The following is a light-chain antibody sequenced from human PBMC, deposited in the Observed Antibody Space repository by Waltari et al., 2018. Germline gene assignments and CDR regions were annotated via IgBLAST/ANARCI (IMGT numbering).Light chain of an antibody. J-gene: IGLJ2*01. V-gene: IGLV6-57*03. CDR3: QSYDASVI. CDR2: EDD. Sequence: FMLTQPHSVSESPGKTVSISCTRSSGSIASNYVQWYQQRPGSAPTIVIYEDDQRPSGVPARFSGSIDSSSNSASLTISGLETEDEADYYCQSYDASVIFGGGTRLTVL. CDR1: SGSIASNY.